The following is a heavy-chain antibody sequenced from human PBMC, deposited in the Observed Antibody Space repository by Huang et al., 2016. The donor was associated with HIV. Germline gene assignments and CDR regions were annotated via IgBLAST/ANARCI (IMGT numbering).Heavy chain of an antibody. Sequence: EVQVVESGGTLVQPGGPLRLSCAASGFTFSRYWMSWVRQAPGKGLEWVDNIKTDGRGKYVGDSVKGPCTISRDNAKNSLFLQVDGLRAEDTALYYGARDRAEGQQHPLNFYYGLDVWGQGTTVTIS. CDR1: GFTFSRYW. J-gene: IGHJ6*02. CDR3: ARDRAEGQQHPLNFYYGLDV. V-gene: IGHV3-7*01. CDR2: IKTDGRGK. D-gene: IGHD6-13*01.